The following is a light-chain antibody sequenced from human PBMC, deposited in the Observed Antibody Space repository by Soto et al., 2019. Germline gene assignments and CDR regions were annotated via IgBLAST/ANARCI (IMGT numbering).Light chain of an antibody. CDR3: SSYSPSSLL. CDR2: EVS. J-gene: IGLJ3*02. CDR1: SNDLGGYGY. V-gene: IGLV2-14*01. Sequence: QSALTQPASVSGSPGETITISCTGTSNDLGGYGYVSWYRQYAGKAPTLMVSEVSYRPSGVSDRFSGSKSGTTAFLTISGLQTEDEGHYYCSSYSPSSLLFGGGTKLTVL.